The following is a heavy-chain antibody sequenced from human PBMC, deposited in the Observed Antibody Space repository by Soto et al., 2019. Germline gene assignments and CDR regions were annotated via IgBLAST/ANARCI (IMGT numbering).Heavy chain of an antibody. J-gene: IGHJ4*02. CDR2: IDPSDSAT. CDR1: GYSFAGYW. V-gene: IGHV5-10-1*01. Sequence: PGESLKISCKGSGYSFAGYWITWVRQRPGKGLEWLGRIDPSDSATNYSPSFRGHVTISGDRSISTVYLQWSSLQASDTAVYYCARQMSNSDTGHYLYYFHFSGQGTLVTVSS. D-gene: IGHD3-9*01. CDR3: ARQMSNSDTGHYLYYFHF.